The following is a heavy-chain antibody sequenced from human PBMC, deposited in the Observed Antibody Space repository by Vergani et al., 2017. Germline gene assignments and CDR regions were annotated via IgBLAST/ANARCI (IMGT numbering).Heavy chain of an antibody. CDR1: GSSISSGYY. CDR3: ARVTWIQQWLHWFDP. D-gene: IGHD5-18*01. J-gene: IGHJ5*02. Sequence: QVQLQESGPGLLKPSETLSLTCTVSGSSISSGYYWGWIRQPPGRGLEWIGSAYHREKSYYNPSLKSRVIISIDTSKNQFSLNLRSVTAADPAIYYCARVTWIQQWLHWFDPWGQGTLVTVSS. CDR2: AYHREKS. V-gene: IGHV4-38-2*02.